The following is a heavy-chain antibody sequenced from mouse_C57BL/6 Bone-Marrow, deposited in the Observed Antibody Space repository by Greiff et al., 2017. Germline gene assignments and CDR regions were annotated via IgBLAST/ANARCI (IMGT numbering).Heavy chain of an antibody. CDR3: TPDYYGSRGNY. D-gene: IGHD1-1*01. V-gene: IGHV14-4*01. Sequence: VQLQQSGAELVWPGASVKLSCTASGFNIKDDYMHWVKQRPEQGLEWIGWIDPENGDTEYASKFQGKATITADTSSNTAYLQLSSLTSEDTAVYYCTPDYYGSRGNYWGQGTTLTVSS. CDR1: GFNIKDDY. J-gene: IGHJ2*01. CDR2: IDPENGDT.